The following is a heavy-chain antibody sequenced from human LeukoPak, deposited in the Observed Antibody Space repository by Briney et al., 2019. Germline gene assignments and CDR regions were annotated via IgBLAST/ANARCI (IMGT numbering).Heavy chain of an antibody. CDR1: EFTLSYFW. CDR2: IKHDGSGM. D-gene: IGHD3-10*01. J-gene: IGHJ4*02. V-gene: IGHV3-7*01. Sequence: GGSLRLSCTTSEFTLSYFWMSWVRQAPGKGLEWVANIKHDGSGMSYVDSVKGRFTISRDNAKDSLYLQMNSLRAEDTAIYYCARVEFGEYNYYFDSWGQGTLVTVS. CDR3: ARVEFGEYNYYFDS.